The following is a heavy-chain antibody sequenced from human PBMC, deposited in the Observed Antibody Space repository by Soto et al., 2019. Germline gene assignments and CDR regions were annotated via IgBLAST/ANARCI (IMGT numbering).Heavy chain of an antibody. CDR3: ARTGAFNYDNSPYER. V-gene: IGHV3-74*01. Sequence: EVQLVESGGGLVQPGGSLRLSCAASGFTFSTYWMQWVRQAPGKGLLWISRITSDGSNTNYADSVKGRFAISRDNAKNTLYLQMNSLRAEDTAVYYCARTGAFNYDNSPYERWGQGTLVTVSS. CDR2: ITSDGSNT. CDR1: GFTFSTYW. D-gene: IGHD3-22*01. J-gene: IGHJ4*02.